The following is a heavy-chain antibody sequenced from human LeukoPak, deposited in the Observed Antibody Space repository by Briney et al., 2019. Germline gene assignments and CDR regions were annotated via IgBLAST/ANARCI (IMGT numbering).Heavy chain of an antibody. CDR3: ASFGVMYYFDY. Sequence: SQTLSLTCTVSGGSISSGTYYWNWIRQPAGKELEWIGRIYPSGSTDYNPSLKSRVTISVDTSKNQFSLKLSSVTAADTAVYYCASFGVMYYFDYWGQGTLVTVSS. CDR1: GGSISSGTYY. J-gene: IGHJ4*02. CDR2: IYPSGST. V-gene: IGHV4-61*02. D-gene: IGHD3-10*01.